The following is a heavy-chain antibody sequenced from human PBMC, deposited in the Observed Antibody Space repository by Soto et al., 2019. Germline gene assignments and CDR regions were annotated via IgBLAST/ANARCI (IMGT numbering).Heavy chain of an antibody. Sequence: QVQLVQSGAEVKKPGASVKVSCKASGYTFTSYDINWVRQATGQGLEGMGWMNPNSGNTAYAQKFLGRVNMTRNTSISTAYMEMSSMRSEDTAVYYCARERTRGFDPWGQGTLVTVSS. J-gene: IGHJ5*02. V-gene: IGHV1-8*01. CDR3: ARERTRGFDP. CDR1: GYTFTSYD. CDR2: MNPNSGNT.